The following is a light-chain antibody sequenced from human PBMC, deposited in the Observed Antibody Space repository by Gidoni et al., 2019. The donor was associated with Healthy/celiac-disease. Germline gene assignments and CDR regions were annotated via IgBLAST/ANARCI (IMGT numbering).Light chain of an antibody. J-gene: IGLJ2*01. V-gene: IGLV3-25*03. CDR3: QSADSSGTYVV. CDR1: ALPKQY. CDR2: KDS. Sequence: SYELTQPPSVSVSPGQTARIPCSGDALPKQYAYWYQQKPGQAPVLVIYKDSERPSGIPARFSGSSSGTTVTLTISGVQAEDEADYYCQSADSSGTYVVFGGGTKLTVL.